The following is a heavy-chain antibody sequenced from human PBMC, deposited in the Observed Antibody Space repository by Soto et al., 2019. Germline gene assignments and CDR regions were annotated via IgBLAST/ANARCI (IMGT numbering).Heavy chain of an antibody. CDR2: INPSGGST. CDR1: GYTFTSYY. J-gene: IGHJ3*02. V-gene: IGHV1-46*01. Sequence: QVQLVQSGAEVKKSGASVKVSCKASGYTFTSYYMHWVRQAPGQGLEWMGIINPSGGSTSYAQKFQGRVTMTRDTSTSTVYMELSSLRSEDTAVYYCARDPPNYYDSSWGDAFDIWGQGTMVTVSS. D-gene: IGHD3-22*01. CDR3: ARDPPNYYDSSWGDAFDI.